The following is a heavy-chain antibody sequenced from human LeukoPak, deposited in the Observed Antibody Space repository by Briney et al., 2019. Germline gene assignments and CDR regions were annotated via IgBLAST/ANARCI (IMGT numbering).Heavy chain of an antibody. CDR3: ARGSWPHYFDY. J-gene: IGHJ4*02. CDR2: IYYSGST. V-gene: IGHV4-59*12. D-gene: IGHD6-13*01. Sequence: SETLSLTCTVSGGSISSYYWSWIRQPPGKGLEWIGYIYYSGSTNYNPSLKSRVTISVDTSKNQFSLKLSSVTAADTAVYYCARGSWPHYFDYWGQGTLVTVSS. CDR1: GGSISSYY.